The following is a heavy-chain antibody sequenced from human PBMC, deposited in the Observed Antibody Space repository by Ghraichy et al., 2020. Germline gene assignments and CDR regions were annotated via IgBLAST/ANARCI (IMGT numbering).Heavy chain of an antibody. CDR2: ISAYNGNT. CDR1: GYTFTSYG. V-gene: IGHV1-18*01. Sequence: ASVKVSCKASGYTFTSYGISWVRQAPGQGLEWMGWISAYNGNTNYAQKLQGRVTMTTDTSTSTAYMELRSLRSDDTAVYYCARGLLYDILTGYYGEQSGYYYGMDVWGQGTTVTVSS. D-gene: IGHD3-9*01. J-gene: IGHJ6*02. CDR3: ARGLLYDILTGYYGEQSGYYYGMDV.